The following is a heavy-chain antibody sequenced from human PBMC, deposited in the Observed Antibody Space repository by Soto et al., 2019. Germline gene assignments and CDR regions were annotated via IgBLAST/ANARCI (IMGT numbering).Heavy chain of an antibody. V-gene: IGHV1-8*01. D-gene: IGHD3-22*01. CDR3: ARGRRYYDSSGYVYYGMDV. Sequence: ASVKVSCKASGYTFTSYDINWVRQATGQGLXWMGWMKPNSGNTGYAQKFQGRVTMXXXTSXXTAYMELSSLRSEDTAVYYCARGRRYYDSSGYVYYGMDVWGQGTTVTVSS. CDR2: MKPNSGNT. J-gene: IGHJ6*02. CDR1: GYTFTSYD.